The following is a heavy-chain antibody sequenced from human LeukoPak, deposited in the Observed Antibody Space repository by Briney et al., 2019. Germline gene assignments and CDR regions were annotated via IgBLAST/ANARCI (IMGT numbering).Heavy chain of an antibody. CDR1: GFTFSSYW. Sequence: PGGSLRLSCAASGFTFSSYWMSWVRQAPGKGLEWVANIKQDGSEKYYVDSVKGRFTISRDNAKNSLYLQMNSLRAEDTAVYYCARLGTYSSSWYFIKGLYYFDYWGQGTLVTVSS. CDR2: IKQDGSEK. D-gene: IGHD6-13*01. J-gene: IGHJ4*02. V-gene: IGHV3-7*01. CDR3: ARLGTYSSSWYFIKGLYYFDY.